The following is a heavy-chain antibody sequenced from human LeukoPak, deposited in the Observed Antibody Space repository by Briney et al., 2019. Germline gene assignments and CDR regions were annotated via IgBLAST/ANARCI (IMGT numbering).Heavy chain of an antibody. J-gene: IGHJ4*02. V-gene: IGHV3-21*01. Sequence: GGSLRLSCAASGFTFSSYSMNWVRQAPGKGLEWVSSISSSSSYIYHADSVKGRFTISRDNAKNSLYLQMNSLRAEDTAVYYCASSGNRGVFDYWGQGTLVTVSS. CDR2: ISSSSSYI. D-gene: IGHD1-14*01. CDR1: GFTFSSYS. CDR3: ASSGNRGVFDY.